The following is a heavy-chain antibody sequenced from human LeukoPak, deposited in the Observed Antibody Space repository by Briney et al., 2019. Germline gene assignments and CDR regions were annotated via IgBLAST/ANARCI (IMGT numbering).Heavy chain of an antibody. CDR3: ARDRVDTAMHGMDV. CDR1: GGPISSGGYY. Sequence: PSETLSLTCTVSGGPISSGGYYWSWIRQHPGKGLEWIGYIYYSGSTYYNPSLKSRVTISVDTSKNQFSLKLSSVTAADTAVYYCARDRVDTAMHGMDVWGQGTTVTVSS. D-gene: IGHD5-18*01. J-gene: IGHJ6*02. CDR2: IYYSGST. V-gene: IGHV4-31*03.